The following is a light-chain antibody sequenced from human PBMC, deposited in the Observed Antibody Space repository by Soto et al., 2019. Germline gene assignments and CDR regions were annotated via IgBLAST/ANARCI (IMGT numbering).Light chain of an antibody. CDR1: QSISSW. CDR2: DAS. Sequence: DIQMTQSPSTLSASVGARVTITCRASQSISSWLAWYQQKPGKAPKLLIYDASTLKSGVPSRFRGSGSGTEFTLTISSLQPDDFATYYCQQYNSYPWTFGQGTKV. V-gene: IGKV1-5*01. J-gene: IGKJ1*01. CDR3: QQYNSYPWT.